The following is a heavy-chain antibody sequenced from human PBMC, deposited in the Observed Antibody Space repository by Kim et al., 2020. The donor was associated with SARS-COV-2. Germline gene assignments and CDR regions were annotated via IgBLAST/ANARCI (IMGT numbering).Heavy chain of an antibody. J-gene: IGHJ4*02. Sequence: GGSLRLSCAASGFTFDDYAMHWVRQAPGKGLEWVSGISWNSGSIGYADSVKGRFTISRDNAKNSLYLQMNSLRAEDTALYYCAKDTAENYYGSGSCPDYWGQGTLVTVSS. V-gene: IGHV3-9*01. CDR2: ISWNSGSI. CDR3: AKDTAENYYGSGSCPDY. CDR1: GFTFDDYA. D-gene: IGHD3-10*01.